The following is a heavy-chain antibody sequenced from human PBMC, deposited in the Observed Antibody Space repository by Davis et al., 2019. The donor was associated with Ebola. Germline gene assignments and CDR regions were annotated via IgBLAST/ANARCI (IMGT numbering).Heavy chain of an antibody. V-gene: IGHV3-23*01. D-gene: IGHD4-17*01. CDR3: ATLGVSFDYGAYKYDY. CDR1: GLTFRSQA. Sequence: GGSLRLSCAASGLTFRSQAMSWVRQAPGKGLEWVSTIVGSGGSTYYADSVKGRFTISRDNSKNTLYLQMNSLRPEDTAVYYCATLGVSFDYGAYKYDYWGQGTLVTVSS. J-gene: IGHJ4*02. CDR2: IVGSGGST.